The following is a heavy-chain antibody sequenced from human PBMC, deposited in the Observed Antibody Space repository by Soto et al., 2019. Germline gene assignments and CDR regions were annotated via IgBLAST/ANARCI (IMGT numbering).Heavy chain of an antibody. CDR2: INHSGST. D-gene: IGHD3-10*01. V-gene: IGHV4-34*01. CDR3: ARGRRLGRRWYNYYKVVGMDV. Sequence: SATMSLSCSVDVGSFSGYYWSWIRQPPGKGLEWIGEINHSGSTNYNPSLKSRVTISADTSKNTFSLKLSSLTAADTAVYYCARGRRLGRRWYNYYKVVGMDVCIQGNKVT. CDR1: VGSFSGYY. J-gene: IGHJ6*02.